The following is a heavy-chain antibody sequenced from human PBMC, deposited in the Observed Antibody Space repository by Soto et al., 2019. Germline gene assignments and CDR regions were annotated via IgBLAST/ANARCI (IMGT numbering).Heavy chain of an antibody. CDR1: GFSFSDYY. D-gene: IGHD3-3*01. CDR2: TGRSLYPI. J-gene: IGHJ6*02. V-gene: IGHV3-11*01. Sequence: HVQLVESGGGLVEPRGSLRLSCAASGFSFSDYYVNWIRQAPGKGLEWISYTGRSLYPIYYADSVKGRFSISRDSAKNSVFLQMSSLRVEDTAVYYCARDNRSFWNGYYRRYDYYGMDVWGRGTTVIVSS. CDR3: ARDNRSFWNGYYRRYDYYGMDV.